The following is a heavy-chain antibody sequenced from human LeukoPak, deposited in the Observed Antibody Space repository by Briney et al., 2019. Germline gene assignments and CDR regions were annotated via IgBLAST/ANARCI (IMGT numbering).Heavy chain of an antibody. D-gene: IGHD6-13*01. CDR1: GGSISSYY. J-gene: IGHJ4*02. Sequence: KPSETLSLTCTVSGGSISSYYWSWIRQPPGKGLEWIGYIYYSGSTNYNPSLKSRVTISVDTSKNQFSLKLSSVTAADMAVYYCARAAAGTEVFDYWGQGTLVTVSS. V-gene: IGHV4-59*08. CDR2: IYYSGST. CDR3: ARAAAGTEVFDY.